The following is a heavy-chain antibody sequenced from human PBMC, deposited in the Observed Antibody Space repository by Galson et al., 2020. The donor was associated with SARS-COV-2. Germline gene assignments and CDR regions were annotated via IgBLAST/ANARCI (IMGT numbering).Heavy chain of an antibody. CDR1: GFSLSSFA. J-gene: IGHJ1*01. CDR3: ANYVRGGATVARGYLQY. CDR2: ISGSDAST. V-gene: IGHV3-23*01. D-gene: IGHD1-26*01. Sequence: GGSLRLSCAVSGFSLSSFAMSWVRQAPGKGLEWVSIISGSDASTYYADSVKGRFTISRDNPKNTLYLQMNSLRAEDTAVYYCANYVRGGATVARGYLQYWGQGTLVTVSS.